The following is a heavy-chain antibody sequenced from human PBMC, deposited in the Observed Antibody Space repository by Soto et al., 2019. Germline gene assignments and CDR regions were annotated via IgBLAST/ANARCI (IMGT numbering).Heavy chain of an antibody. CDR2: ISWNSGSI. J-gene: IGHJ6*02. V-gene: IGHV3-9*01. CDR1: GFTFDDYA. Sequence: DVQLVESGGGLVQPGRSLRLSCAASGFTFDDYAMHWVRQAPGKGLEWVSGISWNSGSIDYADSVKGRITISRDNAKNSLYLQMNSLRAEDTALYYCAKDKSYYYYGMDVWGQGTTVTVSS. CDR3: AKDKSYYYYGMDV.